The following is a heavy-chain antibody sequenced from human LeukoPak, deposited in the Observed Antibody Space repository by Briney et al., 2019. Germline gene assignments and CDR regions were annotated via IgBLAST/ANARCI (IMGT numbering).Heavy chain of an antibody. Sequence: GESLKISCKGSGYSFTSYWIGWVRQVPGKGLEWMGIIYPGDSDTRYSPSFQGQVTISADKSISTDYLQRSSLKASDTAMYYCVLYGSGRYLDYWGQGTLVTVSS. CDR2: IYPGDSDT. J-gene: IGHJ4*02. V-gene: IGHV5-51*01. D-gene: IGHD3-10*01. CDR1: GYSFTSYW. CDR3: VLYGSGRYLDY.